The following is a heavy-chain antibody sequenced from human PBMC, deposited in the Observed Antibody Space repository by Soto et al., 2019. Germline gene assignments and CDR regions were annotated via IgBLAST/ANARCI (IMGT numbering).Heavy chain of an antibody. D-gene: IGHD4-17*01. V-gene: IGHV1-69*01. Sequence: QVQLVQSGAEVKKPGSSVKVSCKASGGTFSSYAISWVRQAPGQGLEWMGGIIPIFGTANYAQKFPGRVTISADESTSTAYMELSSLRAEDTAVYYCARDRMTPVTHAEYFQHWGQGTLVTVSS. J-gene: IGHJ1*01. CDR1: GGTFSSYA. CDR3: ARDRMTPVTHAEYFQH. CDR2: IIPIFGTA.